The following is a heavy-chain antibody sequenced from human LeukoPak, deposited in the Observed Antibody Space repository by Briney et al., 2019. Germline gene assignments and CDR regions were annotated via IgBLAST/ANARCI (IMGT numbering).Heavy chain of an antibody. V-gene: IGHV1-2*02. CDR3: ARDVGEYCSSTNCYASHY. CDR2: INPNSGGT. J-gene: IGHJ4*02. D-gene: IGHD2-2*01. CDR1: GYTFTGYY. Sequence: GASVKVSCKASGYTFTGYYMHWVRQAPGQGLEWMGWINPNSGGTNYAQKFQGGVTMTRDTSITTAYMELSSLRSADTAVYYCARDVGEYCSSTNCYASHYWGQGTLVTVSS.